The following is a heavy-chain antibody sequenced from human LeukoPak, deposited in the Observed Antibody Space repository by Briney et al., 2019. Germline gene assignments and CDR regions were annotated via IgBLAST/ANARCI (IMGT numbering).Heavy chain of an antibody. D-gene: IGHD4-17*01. CDR1: GFTFDDYG. CDR2: INWNGGST. V-gene: IGHV3-20*04. Sequence: GGSLRLYCAASGFTFDDYGMSWVRQAPGKGLEWVSGINWNGGSTGYADSVKGRFTISRDNAKNSLYLQMNSLKAEDTALYYCARSHDYGDSSPYYYYMDVWGKGTTVTVSS. J-gene: IGHJ6*03. CDR3: ARSHDYGDSSPYYYYMDV.